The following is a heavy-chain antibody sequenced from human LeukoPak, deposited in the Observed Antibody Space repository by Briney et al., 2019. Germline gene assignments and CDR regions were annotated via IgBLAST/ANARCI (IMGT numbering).Heavy chain of an antibody. Sequence: GRSLRLSCAASGFTFSSYGMHWVRQAPGKGLEWVAVVSIDGRQKYHADSVRGRFTISRDNSKNTVYLEMNSLRVEDTAIYYCAKDMVIRDWGQGTLVTVTS. CDR2: VSIDGRQK. J-gene: IGHJ4*02. CDR1: GFTFSSYG. V-gene: IGHV3-33*06. D-gene: IGHD2-21*01. CDR3: AKDMVIRD.